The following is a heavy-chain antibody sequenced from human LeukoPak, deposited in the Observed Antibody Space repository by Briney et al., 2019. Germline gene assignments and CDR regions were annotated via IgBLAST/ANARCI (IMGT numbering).Heavy chain of an antibody. CDR2: LHYTGST. CDR1: GGSISNYY. CDR3: ARGSRTIGSNYFDS. D-gene: IGHD3-10*01. V-gene: IGHV4-59*01. J-gene: IGHJ4*02. Sequence: PSETLSLTCTVSGGSISNYYWNWIRQPPGKGLEWIGYLHYTGSTTYNSSLKSRVTISVDMSKNQFSLNLSSVTAADTAVYYCARGSRTIGSNYFDSWGQGILVTVSS.